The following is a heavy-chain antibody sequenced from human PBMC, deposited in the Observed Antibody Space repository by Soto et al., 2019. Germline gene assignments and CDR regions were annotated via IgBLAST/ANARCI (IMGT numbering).Heavy chain of an antibody. J-gene: IGHJ6*02. CDR3: ASSPRGYCSSTSCRELGNYYGMDV. CDR2: ISAYNGNT. Sequence: ASVKVSCKASGYTFTNFGISWVRQAPGQGLEWMGWISAYNGNTNYAQKFQGRVTMTTDTSTSTAYLQWSSLKASDTAMYYCASSPRGYCSSTSCRELGNYYGMDVWGQGTTVTVSS. CDR1: GYTFTNFG. V-gene: IGHV1-18*01. D-gene: IGHD2-2*01.